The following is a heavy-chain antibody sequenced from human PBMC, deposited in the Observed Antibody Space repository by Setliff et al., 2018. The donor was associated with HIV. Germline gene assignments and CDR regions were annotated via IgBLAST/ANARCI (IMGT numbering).Heavy chain of an antibody. V-gene: IGHV4-34*01. Sequence: PSETLSLTCAVYGGSFSGYYWTWIRQPPGKELEWIGEINHSGSPKYNPSLKSRVTVSVDTSKNQFSLKLSSVTAADTAVYYCARDSSSWYGADWFDPWGRGTLVTVSS. CDR2: INHSGSP. CDR1: GGSFSGYY. D-gene: IGHD6-13*01. J-gene: IGHJ5*02. CDR3: ARDSSSWYGADWFDP.